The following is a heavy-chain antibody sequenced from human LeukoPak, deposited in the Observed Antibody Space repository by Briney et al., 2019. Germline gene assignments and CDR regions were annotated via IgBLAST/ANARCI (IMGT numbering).Heavy chain of an antibody. CDR1: GGSISSYY. Sequence: SETLSLTCTVSGGSISSYYWSWIRQPPGKGLEWIGYFYYSGSTNYNPSLKSRVTISVDTSKNQFSLKLSSVTAADTAVYYCARDLGDPLRDYWGQGTLVTVSS. D-gene: IGHD2-21*02. J-gene: IGHJ4*02. CDR3: ARDLGDPLRDY. CDR2: FYYSGST. V-gene: IGHV4-59*01.